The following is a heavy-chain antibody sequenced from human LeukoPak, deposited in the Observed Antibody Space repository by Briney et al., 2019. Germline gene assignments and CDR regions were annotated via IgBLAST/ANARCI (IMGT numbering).Heavy chain of an antibody. V-gene: IGHV3-7*01. CDR2: IKQDGSEK. J-gene: IGHJ5*02. CDR3: AKTWGPYYDFWSGYYSTRYNWFDP. Sequence: GGSLRLSCAASGFTFSSYWMSWVRQAPGKGLEWVANIKQDGSEKYYVDSVKGRFTISRDNAKNSLYLQMNSLRAEDTAVYYCAKTWGPYYDFWSGYYSTRYNWFDPWGQGTLVTVSS. D-gene: IGHD3-3*01. CDR1: GFTFSSYW.